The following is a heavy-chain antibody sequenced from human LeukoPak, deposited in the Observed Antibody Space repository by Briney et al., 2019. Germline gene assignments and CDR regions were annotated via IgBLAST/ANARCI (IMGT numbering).Heavy chain of an antibody. D-gene: IGHD3-3*02. CDR2: IWYDGSNK. CDR1: GFTFSVYD. V-gene: IGHV3-33*08. Sequence: GGSLRLSCAASGFTFSVYDMNWVRQAPGKGLEWVAVIWYDGSNKYYADSVKGRFTISRDNSENTLYLQMNSLRAEDTAVYYCASYVLGDAFDIWGQGTMVTVSS. J-gene: IGHJ3*02. CDR3: ASYVLGDAFDI.